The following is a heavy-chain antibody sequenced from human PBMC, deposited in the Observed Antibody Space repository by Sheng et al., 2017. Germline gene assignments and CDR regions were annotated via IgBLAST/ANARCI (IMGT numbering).Heavy chain of an antibody. CDR3: ARSSIRIKLHGYFDY. Sequence: QVQLVESGGGVVQPGRSLRLSCAASGFTFSSYAMHWVRQAPGKGLEWVAVISYDGSNKYYADSVKGRFTISRDNSKNTLYLQMNSLRAEDTAVYYCARSSIRIKLHGYFDYWGQGTLVTVSS. V-gene: IGHV3-30*04. J-gene: IGHJ4*02. CDR1: GFTFSSYA. D-gene: IGHD2-15*01. CDR2: ISYDGSNK.